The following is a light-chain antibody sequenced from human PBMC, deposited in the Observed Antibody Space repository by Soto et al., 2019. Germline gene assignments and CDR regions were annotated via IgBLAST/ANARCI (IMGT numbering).Light chain of an antibody. J-gene: IGLJ2*01. CDR3: SSYTRSSTLV. V-gene: IGLV2-14*01. CDR2: EVS. CDR1: SSDISGYNY. Sequence: QSALTQPASVSGSPGQSITISCTGTSSDISGYNYVSWYQQHPGKAPKLMIYEVSYRPSGVSNRFSGSKSGNTASLTISGLQAEDEADYYCSSYTRSSTLVFGVGTKLTVL.